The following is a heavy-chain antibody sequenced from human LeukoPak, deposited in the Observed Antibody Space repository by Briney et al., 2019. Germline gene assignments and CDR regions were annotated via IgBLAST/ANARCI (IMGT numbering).Heavy chain of an antibody. Sequence: SETLSLTCTVSGGSISSSSYYWGWIRQPPGKGLEWIGSIYYSGSTYYNPSLKSRVTISVDTSKNQFSLKLSSVTAADTAVYYCARVDGDYVWGSYRYSNWFDPWGQGTLVTVSS. D-gene: IGHD3-16*02. V-gene: IGHV4-39*07. CDR2: IYYSGST. CDR1: GGSISSSSYY. CDR3: ARVDGDYVWGSYRYSNWFDP. J-gene: IGHJ5*02.